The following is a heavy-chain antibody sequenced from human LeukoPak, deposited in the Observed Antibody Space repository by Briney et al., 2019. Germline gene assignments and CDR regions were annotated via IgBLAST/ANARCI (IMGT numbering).Heavy chain of an antibody. CDR3: ARVNNLAREVINGVLRYFDY. CDR1: GYSISSGYY. D-gene: IGHD3-10*01. V-gene: IGHV4-38-2*02. Sequence: SETLSLTCTVSGYSISSGYYWGWIRQPPGKGLEWIGNMYHSGNTYYNPSLKSRVTISVDTSKNQFSLKLSSVTAADTAVYYCARVNNLAREVINGVLRYFDYWGQGTLVTVSS. J-gene: IGHJ4*02. CDR2: MYHSGNT.